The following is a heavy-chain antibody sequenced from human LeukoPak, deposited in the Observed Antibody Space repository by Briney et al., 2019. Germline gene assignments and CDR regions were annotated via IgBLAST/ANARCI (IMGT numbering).Heavy chain of an antibody. CDR2: IIPIFGTA. CDR1: GGTFSSYA. V-gene: IGHV1-69*13. D-gene: IGHD6-13*01. Sequence: GSSVKVSCKASGGTFSSYAISWVRQAPGQGLEWMGGIIPIFGTANYAQKFQGRVTITADESTSTAYMELSSLRSEDTAVYYCARDPALGSSIGRAFDYWGQGTLVTVSS. J-gene: IGHJ4*02. CDR3: ARDPALGSSIGRAFDY.